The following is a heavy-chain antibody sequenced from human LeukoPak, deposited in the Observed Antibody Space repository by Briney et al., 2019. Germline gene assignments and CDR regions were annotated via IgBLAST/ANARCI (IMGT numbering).Heavy chain of an antibody. V-gene: IGHV3-30*04. D-gene: IGHD6-19*01. CDR2: ISYDGGNI. Sequence: GRSLRLSCAPSGFTFDKYAMHGDRQAPGKGLEWVALISYDGGNIYYADSVQGRFTISRDNSKNTLYLQMNSLRPEDTAVYYCAREPPFGSGSSQNYFDYWGQGTLVTVSS. J-gene: IGHJ4*02. CDR1: GFTFDKYA. CDR3: AREPPFGSGSSQNYFDY.